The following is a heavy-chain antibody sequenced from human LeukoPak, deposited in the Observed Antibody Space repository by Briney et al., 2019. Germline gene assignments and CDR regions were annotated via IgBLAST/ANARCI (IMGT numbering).Heavy chain of an antibody. CDR3: AKGKYYDNSGYYAFDY. CDR1: GFTFDDYT. J-gene: IGHJ4*02. Sequence: GSLRLSCVGSGFTFDDYTMHWVRQPPGKGLELVSLIGWDGGITYYADSVKGRFTISRDNSKNSLYLQMNNLRTEDTALYYCAKGKYYDNSGYYAFDYWGQGTLVTVSS. D-gene: IGHD3-22*01. V-gene: IGHV3-43*01. CDR2: IGWDGGIT.